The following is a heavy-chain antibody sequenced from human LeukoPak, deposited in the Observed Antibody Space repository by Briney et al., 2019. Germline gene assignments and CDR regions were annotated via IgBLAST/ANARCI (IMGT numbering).Heavy chain of an antibody. J-gene: IGHJ4*02. CDR2: MIPIFGTA. D-gene: IGHD2-2*01. Sequence: GASVKVSCKAAGGTFSSYAISWVRQAPGQGLEWMGGMIPIFGTANYAQKFQGRVTITADESTSTAYMELSSLRSEDTAVYYCARGTRYCSSTSCYPDFDYWGQGTLVTVSS. V-gene: IGHV1-69*13. CDR1: GGTFSSYA. CDR3: ARGTRYCSSTSCYPDFDY.